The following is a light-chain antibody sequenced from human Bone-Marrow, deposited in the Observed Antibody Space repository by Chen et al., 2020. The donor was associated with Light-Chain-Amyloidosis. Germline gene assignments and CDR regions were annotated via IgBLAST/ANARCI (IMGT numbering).Light chain of an antibody. CDR3: QSADSSGTYEVI. J-gene: IGLJ2*01. CDR2: RDT. Sequence: SYELTQPPSVSVSPGQTARITCSGDDLPTKYAYGYQQKPGQAPVLVIHRDTERPSGISERFSGSSAGTTAALTISGVQSEDEADYHCQSADSSGTYEVIFGGVTKLTVL. CDR1: DLPTKY. V-gene: IGLV3-25*03.